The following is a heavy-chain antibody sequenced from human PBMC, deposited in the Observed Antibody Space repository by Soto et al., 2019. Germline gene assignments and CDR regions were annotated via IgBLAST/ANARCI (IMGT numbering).Heavy chain of an antibody. Sequence: QVQLVESGGGVVQPGRSLRLSCAASGFTFSSYGMHWVRQAPGKGLEWVAVIWYDGSNKYYADSVKGRFTISRDNSKNTLYLQMNTLKAEDTAVYYCARDYVVYRYYYDSSGPQIDYWGQGALVTVSS. CDR3: ARDYVVYRYYYDSSGPQIDY. CDR1: GFTFSSYG. J-gene: IGHJ4*02. D-gene: IGHD3-22*01. CDR2: IWYDGSNK. V-gene: IGHV3-33*01.